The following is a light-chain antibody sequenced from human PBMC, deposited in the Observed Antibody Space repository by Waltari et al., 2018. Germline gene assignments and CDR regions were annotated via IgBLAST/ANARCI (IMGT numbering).Light chain of an antibody. J-gene: IGLJ3*02. Sequence: QSALTQPASVSGSPGQSLTISCTGTSSDVGGYNYVPWYQPHPGQAPKLMISEVSNRPSGVSNRFSGSKSGNTASLTISGLQAEDEADYYCSSYTGSSTLLVFGGGTKLTVL. CDR3: SSYTGSSTLLV. CDR2: EVS. CDR1: SSDVGGYNY. V-gene: IGLV2-14*01.